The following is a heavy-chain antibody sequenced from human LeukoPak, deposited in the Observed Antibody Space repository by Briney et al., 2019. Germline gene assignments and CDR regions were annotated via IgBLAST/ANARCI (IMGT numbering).Heavy chain of an antibody. D-gene: IGHD4-11*01. CDR3: ASAENYSNYYFDY. CDR1: GGSISSYY. J-gene: IGHJ4*02. Sequence: PSETLSLTCTVSGGSISSYYLSWIRQPPGKGLEWIGYIYYSGSTSYSPSLKSRLTISVDTSKNQFSLKLSSVTAADTAVYYCASAENYSNYYFDYWGQGTLVTVSS. CDR2: IYYSGST. V-gene: IGHV4-59*06.